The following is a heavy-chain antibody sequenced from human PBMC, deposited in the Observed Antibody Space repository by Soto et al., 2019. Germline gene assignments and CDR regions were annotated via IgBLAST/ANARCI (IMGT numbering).Heavy chain of an antibody. J-gene: IGHJ5*02. CDR3: ARPRVQLWFATTENWFDP. Sequence: QLRLQESGPGLVKPSETLSLTCTVSGGSISSSSYYWGWIRQPPGKGLEWIGSIYYSGSTYYNPSLKSRVTISVDTSKNQFSLKLSSVTAADTAVYYCARPRVQLWFATTENWFDPWGQGTLVTVSS. CDR1: GGSISSSSYY. D-gene: IGHD5-18*01. V-gene: IGHV4-39*01. CDR2: IYYSGST.